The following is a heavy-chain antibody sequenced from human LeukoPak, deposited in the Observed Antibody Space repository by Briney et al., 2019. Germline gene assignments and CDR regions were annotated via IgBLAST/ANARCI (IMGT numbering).Heavy chain of an antibody. J-gene: IGHJ4*02. Sequence: GGSLRLSCAASGFTFSSYWLSWVRQASGKGLEWVANIDKDGSKKYYVDSVKGRFTISRDNAKNSLYLQMNSLRVEDTAVYYCARDGIDGFIDFWGQGTLVTVSS. V-gene: IGHV3-7*01. D-gene: IGHD5-24*01. CDR2: IDKDGSKK. CDR1: GFTFSSYW. CDR3: ARDGIDGFIDF.